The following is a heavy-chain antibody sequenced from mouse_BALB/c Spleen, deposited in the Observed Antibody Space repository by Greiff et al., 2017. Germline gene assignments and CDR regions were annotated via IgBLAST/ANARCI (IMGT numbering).Heavy chain of an antibody. J-gene: IGHJ1*01. Sequence: EVMLVESGGGLVQPGGSLKLSCAASGFTFSSYSMSWVRQTPEKRLEWVASISSGGSTYNPDSVKGRFTISRDNASNILYLQMSSLRSEDTAMYYCARGNYDWYFAVWGAGTTVTVSS. D-gene: IGHD2-4*01. CDR3: ARGNYDWYFAV. CDR2: ISSGGST. CDR1: GFTFSSYS. V-gene: IGHV5-6-5*01.